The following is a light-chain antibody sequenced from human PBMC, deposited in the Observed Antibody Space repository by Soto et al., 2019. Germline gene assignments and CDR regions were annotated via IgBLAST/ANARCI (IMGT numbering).Light chain of an antibody. J-gene: IGKJ1*01. Sequence: EIVLTQSPGTLSLSPGERATIYCRASQSISSSYLAWYQQKPGQAPRLLIYGASSRATGIPDRFSGSGSGTDFTLTIIRLEPEDFAVYYCQQYGSSRWTFGQGTKVDIK. CDR2: GAS. CDR1: QSISSSY. CDR3: QQYGSSRWT. V-gene: IGKV3-20*01.